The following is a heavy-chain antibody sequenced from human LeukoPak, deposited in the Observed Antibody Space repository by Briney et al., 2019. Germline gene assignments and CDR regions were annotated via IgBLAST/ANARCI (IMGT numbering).Heavy chain of an antibody. CDR1: GFTFSSYA. D-gene: IGHD3-9*01. V-gene: IGHV3-30*01. J-gene: IGHJ4*02. Sequence: GGSLRLSCAASGFTFSSYAMHWVRQAPGKGLEWVAVISYDGSNKYYADSVKGRFTISRDNSKNTLYLQMNSLRAEDTAVYYCARDPRLRYFDWLFLLYYFDYWGQGTLVTVSS. CDR3: ARDPRLRYFDWLFLLYYFDY. CDR2: ISYDGSNK.